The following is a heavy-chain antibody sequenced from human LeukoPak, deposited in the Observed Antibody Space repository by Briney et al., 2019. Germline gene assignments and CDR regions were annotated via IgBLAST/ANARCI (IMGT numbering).Heavy chain of an antibody. D-gene: IGHD3-3*01. V-gene: IGHV1-2*02. CDR2: INPNSGGT. CDR1: GYTFTGYY. Sequence: ASVKVSCKASGYTFTGYYMHWVRQAPGKGLEWMGWINPNSGGTNYAQKFQSRFTMTRDTSISTAYMELSRLRSEDTAVYYCARDLVVDFWRPFRYWGQGTLVTVSS. J-gene: IGHJ4*02. CDR3: ARDLVVDFWRPFRY.